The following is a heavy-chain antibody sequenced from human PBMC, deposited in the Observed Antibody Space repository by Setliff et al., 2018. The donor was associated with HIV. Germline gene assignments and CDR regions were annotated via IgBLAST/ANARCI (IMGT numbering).Heavy chain of an antibody. J-gene: IGHJ6*03. CDR2: IYTSGST. CDR3: ARDVRYYDILTGYGAFYYYYMDV. CDR1: GGSISSGSYY. V-gene: IGHV4-61*02. D-gene: IGHD3-9*01. Sequence: SETLSLTCTVTGGSISSGSYYWSWIRQPAGKGLEWIGRIYTSGSTNYNPSLKSRVTISVDTSKNQFSLKLSSVTAADTAVYYCARDVRYYDILTGYGAFYYYYMDVWGKGTTVTVSS.